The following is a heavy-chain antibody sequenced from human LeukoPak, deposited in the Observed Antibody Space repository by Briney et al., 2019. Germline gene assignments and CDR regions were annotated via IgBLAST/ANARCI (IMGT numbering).Heavy chain of an antibody. CDR3: AKVFTEAEYFDY. V-gene: IGHV3-30*18. Sequence: GGSLRLSCAASGFTFSSYGMHWVRQAPGKGLEWVAVISYDGSNKYYADSVKGRFTISRDNSKNTLYPQMNSLRAEDTAVYYCAKVFTEAEYFDYWGQGTLVTVSS. CDR2: ISYDGSNK. D-gene: IGHD6-13*01. J-gene: IGHJ4*02. CDR1: GFTFSSYG.